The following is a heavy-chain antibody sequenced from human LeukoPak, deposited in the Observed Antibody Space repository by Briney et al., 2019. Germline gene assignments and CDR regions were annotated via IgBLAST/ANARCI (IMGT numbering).Heavy chain of an antibody. CDR2: IHYSGST. CDR1: GASISSGSYY. J-gene: IGHJ5*02. Sequence: SETLSLTCTVSGASISSGSYYWVWIHQPPGKGLEWIGSIHYSGSTDYNPSLKSRVTTSLDTSKNQVSVNLRFVTAADTAVYYCARAVYCSSTSCYFDPWGQGTLVTVSS. V-gene: IGHV4-39*01. D-gene: IGHD2-2*01. CDR3: ARAVYCSSTSCYFDP.